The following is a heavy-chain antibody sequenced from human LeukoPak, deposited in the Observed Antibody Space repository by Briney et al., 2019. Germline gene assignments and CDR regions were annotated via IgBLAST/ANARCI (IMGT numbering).Heavy chain of an antibody. V-gene: IGHV4-34*01. CDR2: INHSGST. J-gene: IGHJ6*03. CDR3: ARLSPYSSGWYYYYYMDV. Sequence: SETLSLTCAVYGGSFSGYYWSWIRQPPGKGLEWIGEINHSGSTNYNPSLKGRVTISVDTSKNQFSLKLSSVTAADTAVYYCARLSPYSSGWYYYYYMDVWGKGTTVTISS. D-gene: IGHD6-19*01. CDR1: GGSFSGYY.